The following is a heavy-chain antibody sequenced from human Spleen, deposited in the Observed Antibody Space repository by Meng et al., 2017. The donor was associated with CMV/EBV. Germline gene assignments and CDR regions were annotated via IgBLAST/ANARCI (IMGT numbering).Heavy chain of an antibody. CDR3: ARMADYGMDV. CDR1: GYTFTDYY. D-gene: IGHD5-24*01. V-gene: IGHV1-2*02. Sequence: ASVKVSCKASGYTFTDYYMHWVRQAPGQGLEWMGWIIPDNGDTNYAQNFQGRVTMTRDTSINTVYMELSSLRSDDTAVYYCARMADYGMDVWGQGTTVTVSS. J-gene: IGHJ6*02. CDR2: IIPDNGDT.